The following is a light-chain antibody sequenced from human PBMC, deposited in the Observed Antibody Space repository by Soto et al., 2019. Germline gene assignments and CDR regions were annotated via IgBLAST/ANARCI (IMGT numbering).Light chain of an antibody. CDR3: QQYGNLPIT. CDR2: DAS. V-gene: IGKV1-33*01. Sequence: DIQMTQSPSSLSASVGDRVTITCQASQDISNYLSWYQQKTGKAPNLLIYDASNLKTGVPSRFSGSGSGTDFIFIISSLQPEDIATYYCQQYGNLPITFGQGTRLEIK. CDR1: QDISNY. J-gene: IGKJ5*01.